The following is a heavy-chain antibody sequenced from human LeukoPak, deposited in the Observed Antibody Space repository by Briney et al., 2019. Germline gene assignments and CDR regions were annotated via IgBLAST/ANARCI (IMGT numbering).Heavy chain of an antibody. D-gene: IGHD1-26*01. Sequence: AGGSLRLSCAASGFTFSSYGMSWVRQAPGKGLEWVSAISGSGGRTYYADSGKGRFTISRDNSKNTLYLQMRRVRDEDTAVYYCAKGRYRTVYYFDYWGQGTLVTVCS. V-gene: IGHV3-23*01. CDR3: AKGRYRTVYYFDY. CDR2: ISGSGGRT. CDR1: GFTFSSYG. J-gene: IGHJ4*02.